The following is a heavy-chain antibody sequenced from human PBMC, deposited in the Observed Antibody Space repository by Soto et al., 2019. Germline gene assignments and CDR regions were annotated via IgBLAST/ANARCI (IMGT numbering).Heavy chain of an antibody. CDR2: IYHSGST. Sequence: TSETLSLTCAVSSGSISSSNWWSWVRQPPGKGLEWIGEIYHSGSTNYNPSLKSRVTISVDKSKNQFSLKLSSVTAADTAVYYCARVGSGSYYGTTFDYWGQGTLVTVSS. CDR1: SGSISSSNW. V-gene: IGHV4-4*02. J-gene: IGHJ4*02. CDR3: ARVGSGSYYGTTFDY. D-gene: IGHD3-10*01.